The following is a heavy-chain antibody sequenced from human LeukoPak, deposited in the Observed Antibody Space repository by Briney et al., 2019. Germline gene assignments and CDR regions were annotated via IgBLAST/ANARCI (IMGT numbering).Heavy chain of an antibody. CDR2: INPNSGGT. J-gene: IGHJ4*02. CDR3: ARVPYYYGSGIFDY. CDR1: GYTFTGYY. V-gene: IGHV1-2*06. D-gene: IGHD3-10*01. Sequence: ASVKVSCKASGYTFTGYYMHWVRQAPGQGLEWMGRINPNSGGTNYAQRFQGRVTMTRDTSISTAYMELSRLRSDDTAVYYCARVPYYYGSGIFDYWGQGTLVTVSS.